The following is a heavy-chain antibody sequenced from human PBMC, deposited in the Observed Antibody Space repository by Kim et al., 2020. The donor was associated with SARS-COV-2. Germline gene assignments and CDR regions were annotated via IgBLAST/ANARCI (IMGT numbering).Heavy chain of an antibody. J-gene: IGHJ4*01. D-gene: IGHD3-10*01. V-gene: IGHV3-33*01. CDR3: ERAHLLEGTYFDF. CDR1: GFSFSTYG. Sequence: GGSMRLSCAASGFSFSTYGMHWVRHAQGKGLEWVAVLWDDGSLEYYADSVKGRFTISSDNSQNSLYLQMNSLRPEDTAVYYCERAHLLEGTYFDFWGHGT. CDR2: LWDDGSLE.